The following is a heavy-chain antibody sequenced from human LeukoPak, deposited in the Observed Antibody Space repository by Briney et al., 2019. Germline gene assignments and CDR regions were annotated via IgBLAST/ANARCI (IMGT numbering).Heavy chain of an antibody. D-gene: IGHD6-13*01. J-gene: IGHJ5*02. V-gene: IGHV4-61*02. CDR2: IYTSGST. CDR3: ARDLFFGSSSPTANWFDP. CDR1: GGSISSGSYY. Sequence: SETLSLTCTVSGGSISSGSYYWSWIRQPAGKGLEWIGRIYTSGSTNYNPSLKSRVTISVDTSKNQFSLKLSSVTAADTAVYYCARDLFFGSSSPTANWFDPWGQGTLVTVSS.